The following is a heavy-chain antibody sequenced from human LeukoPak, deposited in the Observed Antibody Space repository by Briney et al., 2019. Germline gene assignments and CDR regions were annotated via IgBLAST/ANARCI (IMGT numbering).Heavy chain of an antibody. V-gene: IGHV1-2*02. Sequence: GASVKVSCKPSGYTFTGYYMHWMRQAPGQGLEWVGWINLNSGDTNYAQKFQGRVTITRDTSISTAYMELRRPRSDDTAVYYCASWAGGNAPVASFDYWGQGTLVTVSS. D-gene: IGHD1-14*01. CDR3: ASWAGGNAPVASFDY. CDR2: INLNSGDT. J-gene: IGHJ4*02. CDR1: GYTFTGYY.